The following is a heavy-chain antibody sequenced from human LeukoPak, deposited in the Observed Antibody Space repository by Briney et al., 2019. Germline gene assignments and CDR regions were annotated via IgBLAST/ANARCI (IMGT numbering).Heavy chain of an antibody. Sequence: WASVKVSCKASGYTFTGYYMHWVRQAPGQGLEWMGWINPNSGGTNYAQKFQGRATMTRDTSISTAYMELSRLRSDDTAVYYCARAVGATSGFDYWGQGTLVTVSS. CDR1: GYTFTGYY. D-gene: IGHD1-26*01. J-gene: IGHJ4*02. V-gene: IGHV1-2*02. CDR3: ARAVGATSGFDY. CDR2: INPNSGGT.